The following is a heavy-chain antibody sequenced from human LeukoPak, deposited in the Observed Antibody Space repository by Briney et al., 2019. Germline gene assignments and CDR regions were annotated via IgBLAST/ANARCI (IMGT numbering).Heavy chain of an antibody. J-gene: IGHJ3*02. D-gene: IGHD2-2*01. V-gene: IGHV3-11*04. CDR1: GFTFSDYS. Sequence: PGGSLRLSCAASGFTFSDYSMSWIRRAPGKGLEWVSYIRSSGNTIYYADSVKGRFTISRDNAKNSLYLQMNSLRAEDTAVYYCASLIVILPAATDAFDIWGQGTMVTVSS. CDR3: ASLIVILPAATDAFDI. CDR2: IRSSGNTI.